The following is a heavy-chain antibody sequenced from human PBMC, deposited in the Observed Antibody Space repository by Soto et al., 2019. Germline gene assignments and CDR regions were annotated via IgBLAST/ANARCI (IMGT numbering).Heavy chain of an antibody. J-gene: IGHJ4*02. CDR2: IYYSGST. Sequence: SETLSLTCTVSGGSISSSSYYWGWIRQPPGKGLEWIGSIYYSGSTYYNPSLKSRVTISVDTSKNQFSLKLSSVTAADTAVYYCARLGYCSGGSCYPNLQVFDYWGQGTLVTVSS. CDR1: GGSISSSSYY. D-gene: IGHD2-15*01. V-gene: IGHV4-39*01. CDR3: ARLGYCSGGSCYPNLQVFDY.